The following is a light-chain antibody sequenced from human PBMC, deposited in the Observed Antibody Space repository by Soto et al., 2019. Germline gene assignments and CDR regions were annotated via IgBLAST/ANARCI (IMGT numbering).Light chain of an antibody. CDR2: STS. J-gene: IGKJ5*01. CDR3: QHLNTYLIT. CDR1: QGISGY. V-gene: IGKV1-9*01. Sequence: DIQLTQSPSFLSASVGDRVTITCRASQGISGYLAWYQQKPGKVPKLLLYSTSTLQSGVPSRFSGSASGTEFTLTISSLPPEDFATYYCQHLNTYLITFGQGTLLEIK.